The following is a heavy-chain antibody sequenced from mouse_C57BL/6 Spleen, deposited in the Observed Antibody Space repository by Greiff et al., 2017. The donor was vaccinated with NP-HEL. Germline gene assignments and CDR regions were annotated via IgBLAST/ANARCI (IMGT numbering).Heavy chain of an antibody. J-gene: IGHJ1*03. CDR1: GYAFSSSW. D-gene: IGHD2-4*01. Sequence: VQLQQSGPELVKPGASVKISCKASGYAFSSSWMNWVKQRPGKGLEWIGRIYPGDGDPNYNGKFKGKATLTADKSSSTAYMQLSSLTSEDSAVYFCARHYDYDGYFDVWGTGTTVTVSS. V-gene: IGHV1-82*01. CDR2: IYPGDGDP. CDR3: ARHYDYDGYFDV.